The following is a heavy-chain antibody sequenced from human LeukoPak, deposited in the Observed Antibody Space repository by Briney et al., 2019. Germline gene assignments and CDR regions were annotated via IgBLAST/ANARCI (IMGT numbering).Heavy chain of an antibody. CDR3: ARARGQWPANWFDP. Sequence: GGSLRLSCAASGFTFSSYSMNWVRQAPGKGLEWVSSISSSSSYIYYADSLKGRFTISRDNAKNSLYLQMNSLRAEDTAVYYCARARGQWPANWFDPWGQGTLVTVSS. D-gene: IGHD6-19*01. CDR1: GFTFSSYS. J-gene: IGHJ5*02. CDR2: ISSSSSYI. V-gene: IGHV3-21*01.